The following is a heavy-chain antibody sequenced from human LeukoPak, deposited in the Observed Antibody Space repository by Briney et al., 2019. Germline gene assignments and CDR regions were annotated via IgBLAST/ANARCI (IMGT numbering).Heavy chain of an antibody. V-gene: IGHV3-49*04. Sequence: GGSLRLSCTASGFTFGDYAISCVRQPPGKGLEWVGFIRGQVYAGTTEYAASVKGRFTISRDDAKSIAYLQMNSLKTEDTAVYYCTRDRSGTLSTGGGQGTLVTVSS. CDR2: IRGQVYAGTT. J-gene: IGHJ4*02. CDR1: GFTFGDYA. D-gene: IGHD1-1*01. CDR3: TRDRSGTLSTG.